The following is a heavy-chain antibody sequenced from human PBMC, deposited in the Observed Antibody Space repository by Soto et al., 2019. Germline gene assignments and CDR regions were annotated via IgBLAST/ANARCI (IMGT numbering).Heavy chain of an antibody. Sequence: GGSLRLSCAASGFTFITYSMNWVRQAPGKGLEWVSYISSSSSTIFYTDSVKGRFTVSRDNAKNSLYLQMNSLRAEDTAVYYCARGDRGAFDLWGQGTMVTVSS. J-gene: IGHJ3*01. CDR2: ISSSSSTI. D-gene: IGHD3-10*01. CDR3: ARGDRGAFDL. CDR1: GFTFITYS. V-gene: IGHV3-48*01.